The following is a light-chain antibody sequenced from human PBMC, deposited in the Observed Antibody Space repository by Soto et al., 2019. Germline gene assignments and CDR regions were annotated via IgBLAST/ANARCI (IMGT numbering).Light chain of an antibody. Sequence: QSALTQHPSASGSPGQSVTISCTGTSSDIGTYRYVSWYQQHPGKAPKLIIYEVSKRPSGVPDRFSGSKSGNTASLTVSGLQAEDEDDYYCNSYAGSDNLVFGGGTKLTVL. CDR1: SSDIGTYRY. J-gene: IGLJ3*02. V-gene: IGLV2-8*01. CDR3: NSYAGSDNLV. CDR2: EVS.